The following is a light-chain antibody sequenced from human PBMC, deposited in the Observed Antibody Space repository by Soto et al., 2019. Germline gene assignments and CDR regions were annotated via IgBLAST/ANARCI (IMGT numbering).Light chain of an antibody. CDR2: DSS. Sequence: VLSQSPRILSLSPGDRAALSCRASESVSSFLAWYQHKPGQTPRLLMYDSSSRVTDIPARFSGSGSGTDFTLTISSLESDDFAVYYCQQCSSWPWTFGQGTKVDIK. CDR1: ESVSSF. CDR3: QQCSSWPWT. V-gene: IGKV3-11*01. J-gene: IGKJ1*01.